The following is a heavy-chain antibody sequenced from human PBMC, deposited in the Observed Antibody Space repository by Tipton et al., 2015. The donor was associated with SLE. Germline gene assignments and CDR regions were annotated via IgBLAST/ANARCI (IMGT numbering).Heavy chain of an antibody. V-gene: IGHV4-4*07. D-gene: IGHD6-19*01. CDR3: AREPMAGIDY. Sequence: LRLSCTVSGDSISRYYWSWIRQPAGKGMEWIGRIYTSGSTNYNPPLESRVSMSIDTSKNRFSLKLSSVTAADSAVYYCAREPMAGIDYWGQGTLVTVSS. CDR2: IYTSGST. CDR1: GDSISRYY. J-gene: IGHJ4*02.